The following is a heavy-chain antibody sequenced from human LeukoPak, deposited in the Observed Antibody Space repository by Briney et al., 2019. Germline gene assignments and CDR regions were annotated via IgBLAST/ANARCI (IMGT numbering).Heavy chain of an antibody. CDR3: AKDATRINSPLDY. D-gene: IGHD2/OR15-2a*01. CDR1: GFTVSSNY. Sequence: PGGSLRLSCAASGFTVSSNYMSWVRQAPGKGLEWVSAVSGSSGSTYYADSVQGRFTISRDNSKNTLYLQMNSLRAEDTAVYYCAKDATRINSPLDYWGQGTLVTVSS. J-gene: IGHJ4*02. V-gene: IGHV3-23*01. CDR2: VSGSSGST.